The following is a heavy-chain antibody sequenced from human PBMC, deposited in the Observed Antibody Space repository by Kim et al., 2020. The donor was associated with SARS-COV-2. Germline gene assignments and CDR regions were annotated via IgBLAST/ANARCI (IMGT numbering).Heavy chain of an antibody. V-gene: IGHV1-58*02. J-gene: IGHJ5*02. CDR2: IVVGIGNT. CDR1: GFNFATSA. CDR3: AADLWDSSGNSRNGFDP. Sequence: SVKVSCKASGFNFATSAMQWVRQARGQGLEWIGWIVVGIGNTNYAQAFQERVTITSDMSTSTAYLELSNLRSEDTAVYFCAADLWDSSGNSRNGFDPWGQGTLVTVSS. D-gene: IGHD3-22*01.